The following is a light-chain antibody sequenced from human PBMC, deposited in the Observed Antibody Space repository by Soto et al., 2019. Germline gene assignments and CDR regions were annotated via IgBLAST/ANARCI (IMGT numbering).Light chain of an antibody. CDR1: SSDVGGYNH. Sequence: QSVLTQPASVSGSPGQSITISCTGTSSDVGGYNHVSWYQQHPGKAPKLMIYDVSNRPSGVSNRFSGSKFGNTASLTISGLQAEDEADYYCSSYTASSTVVFGGGTKLTVL. CDR3: SSYTASSTVV. V-gene: IGLV2-14*01. J-gene: IGLJ2*01. CDR2: DVS.